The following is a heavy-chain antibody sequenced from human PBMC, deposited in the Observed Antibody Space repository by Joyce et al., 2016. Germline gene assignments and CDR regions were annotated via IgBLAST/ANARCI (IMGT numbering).Heavy chain of an antibody. CDR2: IYYSGST. Sequence: QLQLQESGPGLVKPSETLSLTCTVSGGSTSVSRNYWGWTRQPPGKGLGWIGSIYYSGSTYYNPSLQSRVTISLATSKTQFPLKLSPVTAADTAVYYCARHPVGYFDYWGQGTLVTVSS. D-gene: IGHD4-23*01. CDR3: ARHPVGYFDY. V-gene: IGHV4-39*01. CDR1: GGSTSVSRNY. J-gene: IGHJ4*02.